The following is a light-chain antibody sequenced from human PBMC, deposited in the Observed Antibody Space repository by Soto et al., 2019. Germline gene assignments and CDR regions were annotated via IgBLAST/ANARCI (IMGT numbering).Light chain of an antibody. J-gene: IGKJ2*01. CDR3: LQTYNTPRT. V-gene: IGKV1-39*01. CDR1: QSITTY. CDR2: AAS. Sequence: DIQMTQSPSSLSASIGDRVTITCRASQSITTYLNWYQQKPGKAPKLLIYAASTLQSGVPSRFSGSGSGTDFTLTISSLQPEDFAAYYCLQTYNTPRTFGQGTKLEIK.